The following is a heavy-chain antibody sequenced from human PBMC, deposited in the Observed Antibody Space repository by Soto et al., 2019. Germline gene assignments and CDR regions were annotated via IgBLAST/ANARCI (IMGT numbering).Heavy chain of an antibody. V-gene: IGHV1-8*01. Sequence: QVQLVQSGAEVKKPGASVKVSCKASGYTFTSYDINWVRQATGQGLEWMGWMNPNSGNTGYAQKFQGRVTMTRNTSISTAYMELSSLRSEDTAVYYCAIGYCSGGSCYSGDNWFDPWGQGTLVTVSS. CDR3: AIGYCSGGSCYSGDNWFDP. CDR1: GYTFTSYD. J-gene: IGHJ5*02. D-gene: IGHD2-15*01. CDR2: MNPNSGNT.